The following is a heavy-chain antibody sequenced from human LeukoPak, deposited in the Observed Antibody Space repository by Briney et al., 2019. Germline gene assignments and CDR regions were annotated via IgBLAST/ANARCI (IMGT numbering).Heavy chain of an antibody. D-gene: IGHD2-2*01. CDR1: GFTFDYYA. J-gene: IGHJ6*03. CDR3: AKDIGCSATSCPSFHYYYYMDV. V-gene: IGHV3-43D*04. Sequence: GGSLRLSCAASGFTFDYYAMHWVRQAPGKGLECVSLISWDGSNIMYADSVKGRFTISRDNSKNSLYLQMNSLRDEDTAFYYCAKDIGCSATSCPSFHYYYYMDVWGKGTTVTVSS. CDR2: ISWDGSNI.